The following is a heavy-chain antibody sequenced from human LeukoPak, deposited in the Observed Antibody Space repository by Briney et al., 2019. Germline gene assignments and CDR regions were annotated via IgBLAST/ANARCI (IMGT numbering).Heavy chain of an antibody. D-gene: IGHD3-22*01. J-gene: IGHJ4*02. CDR1: GFTFSTYA. CDR3: AKVVMYYYDSSGYYGN. Sequence: GGSLRLSCAASGFTFSTYALSWVRQAPGKGLEWVXVISDSGGSTYYAASVKGRFTISRDNSKNTLYLQMNSLRAEDTATYYCAKVVMYYYDSSGYYGNWGQGTLVTVSS. CDR2: ISDSGGST. V-gene: IGHV3-23*01.